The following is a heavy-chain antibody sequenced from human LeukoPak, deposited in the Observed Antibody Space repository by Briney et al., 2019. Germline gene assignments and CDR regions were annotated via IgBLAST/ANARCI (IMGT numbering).Heavy chain of an antibody. Sequence: ASVKVSCKASGYTFTSYGISWVRQAPGQGLEWMGWISAYNGNTNYAQKLQGRVTMTTDTSTSTAYMELRSLRSDDTAVYYCARDRGGLRYFDWLSWFDPWGQGTLVTVSS. CDR3: ARDRGGLRYFDWLSWFDP. D-gene: IGHD3-9*01. CDR1: GYTFTSYG. CDR2: ISAYNGNT. V-gene: IGHV1-18*01. J-gene: IGHJ5*02.